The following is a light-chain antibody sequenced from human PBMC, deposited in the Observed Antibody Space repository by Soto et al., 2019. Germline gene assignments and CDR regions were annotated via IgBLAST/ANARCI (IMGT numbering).Light chain of an antibody. CDR3: QQYGSSRT. Sequence: EIVLTQSPGTLSLSPGERATLSCRASQSFSSKYLAWYQQQPGQAPRLLIYGTSSRATGIPDRFSGSGSGTDFTLTISRLEPEDFAVYYCQQYGSSRTFGQGTKVEIK. CDR1: QSFSSKY. CDR2: GTS. V-gene: IGKV3-20*01. J-gene: IGKJ1*01.